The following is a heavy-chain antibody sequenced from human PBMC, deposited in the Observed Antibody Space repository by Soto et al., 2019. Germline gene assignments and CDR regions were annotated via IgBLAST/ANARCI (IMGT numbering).Heavy chain of an antibody. Sequence: SLKGSCQASGNTFTCYPMHWVRQAPGQRLEWMGWINAGNGNTKYSQKFQGRVTITRDTSASTAYMELSSLRSEDTAVYYCARDLQADYWGQGTLVTVSS. CDR2: INAGNGNT. CDR3: ARDLQADY. V-gene: IGHV1-3*01. J-gene: IGHJ4*02. CDR1: GNTFTCYP.